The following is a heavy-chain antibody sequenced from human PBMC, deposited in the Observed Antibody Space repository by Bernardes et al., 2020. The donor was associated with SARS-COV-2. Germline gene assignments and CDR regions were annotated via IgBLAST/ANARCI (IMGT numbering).Heavy chain of an antibody. CDR3: AKDYETGELGIAVEGYCGH. V-gene: IGHV3-9*01. J-gene: IGHJ4*02. D-gene: IGHD6-19*01. CDR2: ISWNSGSI. CDR1: RFTFDDFA. Sequence: TGSGAVSRFTFDDFAMHWVRPAPGKGLEWVSGISWNSGSIGYAASVKGRFTISRDNAKNSLYLQMNSLRPDDTALYYCAKDYETGELGIAVEGYCGHWGQGTLVTVSS.